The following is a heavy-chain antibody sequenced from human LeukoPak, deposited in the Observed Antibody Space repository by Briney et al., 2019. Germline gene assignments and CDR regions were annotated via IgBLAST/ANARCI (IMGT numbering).Heavy chain of an antibody. CDR3: ARRLVGNPDYFDY. CDR2: INQDGSDK. J-gene: IGHJ4*02. V-gene: IGHV3-7*01. Sequence: GGSLRLSCAASGFTFRSSWLRWVRRTPGKGLEWVANINQDGSDKYSVDSVKRRFHIHRHKPKNSLYLQMNSLRPEDTAVYYTARRLVGNPDYFDYWAQGPLVPVPS. CDR1: GFTFRSSW. D-gene: IGHD1-26*01.